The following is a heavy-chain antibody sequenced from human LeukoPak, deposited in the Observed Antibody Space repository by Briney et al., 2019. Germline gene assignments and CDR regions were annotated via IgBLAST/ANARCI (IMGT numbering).Heavy chain of an antibody. CDR2: IYHSGST. V-gene: IGHV4-38-2*02. J-gene: IGHJ4*02. D-gene: IGHD3-9*01. Sequence: PSETLSLTCTVSGYSISSGYYWGRIRQPPGKGLEWIGSIYHSGSTYYNPSLKSRVTISVDTSKNQFSLKLSSVTAADTAVYYCARVYDILTGNDYWGQGTLVTVSS. CDR1: GYSISSGYY. CDR3: ARVYDILTGNDY.